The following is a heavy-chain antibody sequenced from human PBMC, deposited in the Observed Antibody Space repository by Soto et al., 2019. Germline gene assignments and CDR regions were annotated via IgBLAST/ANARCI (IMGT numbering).Heavy chain of an antibody. CDR3: LTSVQLMYAFDI. J-gene: IGHJ3*02. V-gene: IGHV3-13*01. CDR2: IGTAGDT. Sequence: ESGGGLVQPGGSLRLSCAASGFTFSSYDMHWVRQATGKGLEWVSAIGTAGDTYYPGSVKGRFTISRENAKNTLYLQMNSLRAEDTAVYYCLTSVQLMYAFDIWGQGTMVTVSS. CDR1: GFTFSSYD. D-gene: IGHD2-2*01.